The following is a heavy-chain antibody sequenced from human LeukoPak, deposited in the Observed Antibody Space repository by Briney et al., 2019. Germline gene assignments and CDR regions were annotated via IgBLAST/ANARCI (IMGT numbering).Heavy chain of an antibody. V-gene: IGHV3-48*03. Sequence: GGSLRLSCAASGFTFSNYEMNWVRQAPGKGLEWVSYISSSGYTIYYADSVKGRFTISRDNTKNSLYLQMNSLRAEDTAVYYCAKAEYYYDSSGYYYDYYFDYWGQGTLVTVSS. J-gene: IGHJ4*02. CDR3: AKAEYYYDSSGYYYDYYFDY. D-gene: IGHD3-22*01. CDR1: GFTFSNYE. CDR2: ISSSGYTI.